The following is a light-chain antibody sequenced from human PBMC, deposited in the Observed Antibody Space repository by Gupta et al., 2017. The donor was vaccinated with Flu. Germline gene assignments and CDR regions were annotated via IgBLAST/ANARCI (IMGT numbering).Light chain of an antibody. CDR2: RVS. CDR3: LQAKNRPGT. CDR1: RSRLNYSNNKDY. V-gene: IGKV4-1*01. Sequence: FLGGKATINCRTSRSRLNYSNNKDYLNWYQQKPGQPPKWLIYRVSTRDVEVPERFSGSGSDTDFTLSISRVQAEDVAVYYCLQAKNRPGTFGQGTRVE. J-gene: IGKJ1*01.